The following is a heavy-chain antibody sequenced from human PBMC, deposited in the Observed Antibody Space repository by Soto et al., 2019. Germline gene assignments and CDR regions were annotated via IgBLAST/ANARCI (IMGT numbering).Heavy chain of an antibody. J-gene: IGHJ3*02. CDR3: AAGYTTGPDAFDI. Sequence: PGESLKISCKGSGYNFANYWIGWVRQMLGKGLEWMGMIFPGDSYTKNSPSLQGQITMSVDKSDSSAYLQWRSLKASDTAMYYCAAGYTTGPDAFDIWGQGTMVTVSS. D-gene: IGHD6-13*01. CDR2: IFPGDSYT. CDR1: GYNFANYW. V-gene: IGHV5-51*01.